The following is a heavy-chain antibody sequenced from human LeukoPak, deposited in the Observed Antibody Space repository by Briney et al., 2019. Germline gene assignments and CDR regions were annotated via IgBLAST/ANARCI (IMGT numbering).Heavy chain of an antibody. CDR1: GGTFSSYA. V-gene: IGHV1-69*13. D-gene: IGHD1-26*01. CDR3: ARDRSYYVPYYYYGMDV. J-gene: IGHJ6*02. Sequence: GASVKVSCKASGGTFSSYAISWVRQAPGQGLEWMGGIIPIFGTANYAQKFQGRVTNTADESTSTAYMELSSLRSEDTAVYYCARDRSYYVPYYYYGMDVWGQGTTVTVSS. CDR2: IIPIFGTA.